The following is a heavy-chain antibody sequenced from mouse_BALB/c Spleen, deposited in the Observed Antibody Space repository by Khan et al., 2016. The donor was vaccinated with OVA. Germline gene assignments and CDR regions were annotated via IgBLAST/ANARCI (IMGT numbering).Heavy chain of an antibody. CDR1: GYAFTDYL. CDR3: ARSGYGFGAY. Sequence: QVQLQQSGAELVRPGTSLKVSCKASGYAFTDYLIEWLKQRPGQGLEWIGVINPGSGGTNYNEKFKAKATLTADKSSRTAYMQLSSLTSDDSAVYFCARSGYGFGAYWGQGTLVTVSA. D-gene: IGHD3-2*02. CDR2: INPGSGGT. J-gene: IGHJ3*01. V-gene: IGHV1-54*01.